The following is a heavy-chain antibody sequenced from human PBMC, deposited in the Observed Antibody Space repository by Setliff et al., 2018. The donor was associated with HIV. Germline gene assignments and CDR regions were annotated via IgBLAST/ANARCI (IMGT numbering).Heavy chain of an antibody. CDR2: IFFTGNT. V-gene: IGHV4-59*01. Sequence: PSETLSLTCTVSGGSISGYYRGWIRQPPGKGLEYIGSIFFTGNTIYNPSLKARVTLSVDMSKNQVFLRLSSVTAADTAVYYCVRGYCSSTTCYEDYYYMDVWGKGSTVTVSS. J-gene: IGHJ6*03. CDR3: VRGYCSSTTCYEDYYYMDV. CDR1: GGSISGYY. D-gene: IGHD2-2*01.